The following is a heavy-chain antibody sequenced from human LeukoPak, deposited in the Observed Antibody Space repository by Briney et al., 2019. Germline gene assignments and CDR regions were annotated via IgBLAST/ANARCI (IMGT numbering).Heavy chain of an antibody. CDR1: GGSFSGYY. J-gene: IGHJ4*02. V-gene: IGHV4-34*01. Sequence: PSETLSLTCAVYGGSFSGYYWSWIRQPPGKGLEWIGEINHSGSTNYNPSLKSRVTISVDTSKNQFSLKLSSVTAADTAVYYCARDDGSGGDYWGQGTLVTVSS. D-gene: IGHD3-10*01. CDR2: INHSGST. CDR3: ARDDGSGGDY.